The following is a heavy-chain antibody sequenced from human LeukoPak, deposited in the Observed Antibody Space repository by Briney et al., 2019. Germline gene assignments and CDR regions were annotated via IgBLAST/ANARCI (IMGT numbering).Heavy chain of an antibody. J-gene: IGHJ2*01. CDR3: AREGIIGLRTRHWYFDL. V-gene: IGHV1-46*01. D-gene: IGHD2/OR15-2a*01. Sequence: ASVKVSCKASGYTFTSYYMHWVRQAPGQGLEWMGIINPSGGSTSYAQKFQGRVTMTRDTSTGTVYMELSSLRSEDTAVYYCAREGIIGLRTRHWYFDLWGRGTLVTVSS. CDR1: GYTFTSYY. CDR2: INPSGGST.